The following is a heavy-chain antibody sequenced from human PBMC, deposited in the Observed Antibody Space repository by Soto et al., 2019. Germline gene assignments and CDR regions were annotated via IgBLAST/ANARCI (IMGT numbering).Heavy chain of an antibody. CDR1: GFTFSSYG. D-gene: IGHD3-22*01. CDR3: ARDQGDSSGPVDY. V-gene: IGHV3-33*01. CDR2: IWYDGSNK. J-gene: IGHJ4*02. Sequence: GGSLRLSCAASGFTFSSYGMHWVRQAPGNGLEWVAVIWYDGSNKYYADSVKGRFTISRDNSKNTLYLQMNSLRAEDTAVYYCARDQGDSSGPVDYWGQGTLVTVSS.